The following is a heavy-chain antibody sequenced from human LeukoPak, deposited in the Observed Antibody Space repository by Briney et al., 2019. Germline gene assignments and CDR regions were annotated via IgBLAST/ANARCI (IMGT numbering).Heavy chain of an antibody. CDR3: AIPSGGSYNFDY. J-gene: IGHJ4*02. D-gene: IGHD2-15*01. CDR2: MNPNSGNT. Sequence: VKVSCKASGYTFTSYDINWVRQATGQGLEWMGWMNPNSGNTGYAQKFQGRVTITRNTSISTAYMELSSLRSEDTAVYYCAIPSGGSYNFDYWGQGTLVTVSS. V-gene: IGHV1-8*01. CDR1: GYTFTSYD.